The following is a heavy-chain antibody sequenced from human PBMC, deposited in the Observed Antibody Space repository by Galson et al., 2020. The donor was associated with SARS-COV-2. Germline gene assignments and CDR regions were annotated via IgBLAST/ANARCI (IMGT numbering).Heavy chain of an antibody. J-gene: IGHJ6*02. CDR3: AGLRLYSCEYLGDYYYYGMDV. CDR2: IYYSGST. CDR1: GGSISSSSYY. D-gene: IGHD2-2*02. V-gene: IGHV4-39*01. Sequence: ASATLSLTCTVSGGSISSSSYYWGWIRQPPGKGLEWIGSIYYSGSTYYNPSLKSRVTISVDTSKNQFSLKLSSVTAADTAVYYCAGLRLYSCEYLGDYYYYGMDVGGQGTTVTVSS.